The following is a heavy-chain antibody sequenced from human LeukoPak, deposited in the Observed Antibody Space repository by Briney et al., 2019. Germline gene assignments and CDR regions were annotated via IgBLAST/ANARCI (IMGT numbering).Heavy chain of an antibody. J-gene: IGHJ6*03. CDR1: GFIFSTNA. CDR2: IGGNSDYA. Sequence: GGSLRLSCAASGFIFSTNAMAWVRQAPGKGLEWVSAIGGNSDYAFYADSVKGRFTISRDNAKNSLYLQMNSLRAEDTAVYYCARDGLPGGKDYYYMDVWGKGTTVTVSS. CDR3: ARDGLPGGKDYYYMDV. V-gene: IGHV3-21*01. D-gene: IGHD3-16*01.